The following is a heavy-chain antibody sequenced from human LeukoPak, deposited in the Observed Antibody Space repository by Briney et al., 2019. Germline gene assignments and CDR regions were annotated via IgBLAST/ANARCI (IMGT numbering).Heavy chain of an antibody. V-gene: IGHV3-33*06. CDR1: GFTFSSYG. CDR2: IWYDGSSK. D-gene: IGHD5-12*01. J-gene: IGHJ4*02. Sequence: PGGSLRLSCAASGFTFSSYGMHWVRQAPGKGLEWVAVIWYDGSSKYYADSVKGRFTISRDNSKNTLYLQMNSLRAEDTAVYYCAKDSRLYGGYDFDYWGQGTLVTVSS. CDR3: AKDSRLYGGYDFDY.